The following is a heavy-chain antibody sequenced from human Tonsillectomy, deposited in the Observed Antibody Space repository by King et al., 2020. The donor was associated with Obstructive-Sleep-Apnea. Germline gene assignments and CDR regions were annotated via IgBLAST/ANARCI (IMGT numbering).Heavy chain of an antibody. CDR2: INHSGST. J-gene: IGHJ3*02. V-gene: IGHV4-34*01. D-gene: IGHD6-19*01. CDR1: GGSFSGYY. CDR3: ARGLRQWLSRRGPDAFDI. Sequence: QVQLQQWGAGLLKPSETLSLTCAVYGGSFSGYYWSWIRQPPGKGLEWIGEINHSGSTNYNPSLKSRVTISVDTSKNQFSLKLSSVTAADTAVYYCARGLRQWLSRRGPDAFDIWGQGTMVTVSS.